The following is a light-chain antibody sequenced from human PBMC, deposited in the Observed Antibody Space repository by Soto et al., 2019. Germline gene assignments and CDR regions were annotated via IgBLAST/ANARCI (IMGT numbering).Light chain of an antibody. V-gene: IGLV2-23*01. CDR3: SSYGGDSALI. J-gene: IGLJ2*01. CDR1: RSDVGSYNF. CDR2: EAD. Sequence: QSALTQPASVSGSPGQSISISCTGSRSDVGSYNFVSWYQLFPGKAPKLIIYEADKRPSGVSSRFSGSKSGSTASLTISGLAAEDADDYFCSSYGGDSALIFGGGTKLTVL.